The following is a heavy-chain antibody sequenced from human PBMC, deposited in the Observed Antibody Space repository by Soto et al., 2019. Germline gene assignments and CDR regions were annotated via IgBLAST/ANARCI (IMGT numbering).Heavy chain of an antibody. D-gene: IGHD6-13*01. CDR3: ATRSYSSSWYLDY. CDR1: GYTLTELS. Sequence: ASVKVSCKVSGYTLTELSMHWVRQAPGKGLEWMGGFDPEDGETIYAQKFQGRVTMTEDTSTDTACMELSSLRSEDTAVYYCATRSYSSSWYLDYWGQGTLVTVS. V-gene: IGHV1-24*01. CDR2: FDPEDGET. J-gene: IGHJ4*02.